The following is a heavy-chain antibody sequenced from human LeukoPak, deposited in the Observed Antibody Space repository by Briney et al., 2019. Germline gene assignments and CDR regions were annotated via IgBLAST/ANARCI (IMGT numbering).Heavy chain of an antibody. CDR2: FDPENGEA. V-gene: IGHV1-24*01. CDR1: GYSLSELS. CDR3: AAGGVYDLLDN. D-gene: IGHD2-8*01. Sequence: ASVKVSCKVSGYSLSELSMHWVRQAPGKGLEWMGGFDPENGEAVYAQKFQGRVTMTEDTSTDTSYMELNSLKSDDTAVYYCAAGGVYDLLDNWGQGTLVTVSS. J-gene: IGHJ4*02.